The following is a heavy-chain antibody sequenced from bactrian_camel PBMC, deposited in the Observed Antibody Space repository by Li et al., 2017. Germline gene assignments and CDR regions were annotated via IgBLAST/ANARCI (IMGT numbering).Heavy chain of an antibody. Sequence: QVQLVESGGASVQAGGSLKLACVASGDIFTRYNMAWFRQAPGKEREFVSEVDSSGGTSYADSVKGRFTISKDNAKNTLYLQMNSLKPEDTAMYYCAAVRYGGSWYPLCRARSADFGYWGQGTQVTVS. CDR1: GDIFTRYN. J-gene: IGHJ6*01. V-gene: IGHV3S53*01. CDR3: AAVRYGGSWYPLCRARSADFGY. CDR2: VDSSGGT. D-gene: IGHD6*01.